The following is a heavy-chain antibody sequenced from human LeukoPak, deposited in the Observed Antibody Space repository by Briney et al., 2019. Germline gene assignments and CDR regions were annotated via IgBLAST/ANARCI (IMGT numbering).Heavy chain of an antibody. D-gene: IGHD2-2*01. CDR3: ARTRDYQLLSSTDS. V-gene: IGHV3-21*01. CDR1: GFTFSSYS. Sequence: GVSLRLSCAASGFTFSSYSINWVRQAPGKVLEWVSSISSTSDFIFYADSVKGRFTISRDNAKNSLSLQMNGLGVEDTAVYYCARTRDYQLLSSTDSWGQGTLVTVSS. CDR2: ISSTSDFI. J-gene: IGHJ4*02.